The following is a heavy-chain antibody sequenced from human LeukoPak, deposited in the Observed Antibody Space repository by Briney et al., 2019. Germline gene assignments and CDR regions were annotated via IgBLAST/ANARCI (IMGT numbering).Heavy chain of an antibody. CDR2: TYYRSTWYN. CDR3: ARRLTQYDCFDP. V-gene: IGHV6-1*01. Sequence: QTLSLTCAISGDSVSSNSVTWNWIRQSPSRGLEWLGRTYYRSTWYNDYAVSVRGRITVNPDTSKNQFSLHLNSVTPEDTAVYYCARRLTQYDCFDPWGQGILVTVSP. J-gene: IGHJ5*02. D-gene: IGHD2-2*01. CDR1: GDSVSSNSVT.